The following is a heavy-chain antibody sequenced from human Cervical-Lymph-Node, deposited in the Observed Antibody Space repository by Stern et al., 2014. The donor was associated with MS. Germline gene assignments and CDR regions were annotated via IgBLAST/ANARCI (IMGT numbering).Heavy chain of an antibody. CDR3: VRVGIKMVYAMDS. J-gene: IGHJ4*02. V-gene: IGHV3-11*01. CDR1: GFIFSDHY. Sequence: VQLEESGGGLVKPGGSLRLSCAASGFIFSDHYMSWIRQAPGPGLAWASYITRGGTTINTVDPVKGRFTISRDDAKNSLLLQMNSLRVEDTAVYYGVRVGIKMVYAMDSWGQGVLVTVSS. CDR2: ITRGGTTI. D-gene: IGHD2-8*01.